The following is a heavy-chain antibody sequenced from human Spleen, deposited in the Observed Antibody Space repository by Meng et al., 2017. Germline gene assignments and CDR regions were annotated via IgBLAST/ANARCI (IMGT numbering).Heavy chain of an antibody. V-gene: IGHV4-34*01. D-gene: IGHD4-11*01. Sequence: HVQLQHGGAVPLKPSVTLSLAGVVSGGSVSDYYWSWIRQAQGKGLDWIGEINHSGNTNYNPSLESRATISVDTSQNNLSLKLSSVTAADSAVYYCARGPTTMAHDFDYWGQGTLVTVSS. CDR1: GGSVSDYY. CDR3: ARGPTTMAHDFDY. J-gene: IGHJ4*02. CDR2: INHSGNT.